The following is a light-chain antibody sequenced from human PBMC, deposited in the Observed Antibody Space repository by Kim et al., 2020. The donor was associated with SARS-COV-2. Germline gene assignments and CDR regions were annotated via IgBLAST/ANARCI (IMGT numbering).Light chain of an antibody. CDR2: YDD. CDR3: QVWDRSSDHVV. V-gene: IGLV3-21*04. J-gene: IGLJ2*01. CDR1: NLGRQS. Sequence: SYELTQPPSVSVAPGKTARITCGGNNLGRQSVHWYQQKPGQAPVLVIYYDDNRTSGIPERFSGSNSGNTATLTISRVEAGDEADYYCQVWDRSSDHVVFG.